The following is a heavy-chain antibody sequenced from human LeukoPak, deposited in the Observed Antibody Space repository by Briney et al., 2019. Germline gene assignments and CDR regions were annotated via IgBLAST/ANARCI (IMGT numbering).Heavy chain of an antibody. CDR3: ARDWRHHVDY. Sequence: GGSLRLSCAASGFSFSSYWMHWVRQAPGKGLVWVSGINIHGTGTIYADSVKGRFTISRDNAKNTLCLQMNSLRAEDTAVYYCARDWRHHVDYWGQGILVTVSS. CDR2: INIHGTGT. D-gene: IGHD1-14*01. CDR1: GFSFSSYW. J-gene: IGHJ4*02. V-gene: IGHV3-74*01.